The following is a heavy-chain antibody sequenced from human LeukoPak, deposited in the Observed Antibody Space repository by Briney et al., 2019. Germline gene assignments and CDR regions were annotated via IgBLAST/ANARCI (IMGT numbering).Heavy chain of an antibody. CDR3: ARDQRHAGFWSGYPTYYFDY. Sequence: GASVKVSCTASGYTFTSYAMNWVRQAPGQGLEWMGWINTNTGNPTYAQGFTGRFVFSLDTSVSTAYLQISSLKAEDTAVYYCARDQRHAGFWSGYPTYYFDYWGQGTLVTVSS. CDR1: GYTFTSYA. D-gene: IGHD3-3*01. V-gene: IGHV7-4-1*02. J-gene: IGHJ4*02. CDR2: INTNTGNP.